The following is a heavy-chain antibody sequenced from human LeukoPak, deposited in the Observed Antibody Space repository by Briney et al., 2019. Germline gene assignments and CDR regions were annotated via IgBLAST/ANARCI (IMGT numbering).Heavy chain of an antibody. D-gene: IGHD4-17*01. V-gene: IGHV4-39*07. Sequence: PSETLSLTCTVSGGSISSSSYYWGWIRQPPGKGLEWIGSIYYSGSTYYNPSLKSRVTISVDTSKNQFSLKLSSVTAADTAVYYCARDEDYEGRFDPWGQGTLVTVSS. CDR2: IYYSGST. J-gene: IGHJ5*02. CDR3: ARDEDYEGRFDP. CDR1: GGSISSSSYY.